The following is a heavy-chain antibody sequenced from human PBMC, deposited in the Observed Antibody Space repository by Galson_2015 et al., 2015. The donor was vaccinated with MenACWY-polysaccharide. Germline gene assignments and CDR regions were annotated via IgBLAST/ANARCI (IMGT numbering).Heavy chain of an antibody. Sequence: SLRLSCAAYGSTFSNLWMNWVRQAPGKGLEWVGRIKSKIHGETREYAAPVIGRFRISRDDSENTVYLQMNSLRTEDTAVYYCTTDPPLTGGGVVAYWGQGTLVTVSS. CDR2: IKSKIHGETR. J-gene: IGHJ4*02. CDR3: TTDPPLTGGGVVAY. D-gene: IGHD3-16*01. V-gene: IGHV3-15*01. CDR1: GSTFSNLW.